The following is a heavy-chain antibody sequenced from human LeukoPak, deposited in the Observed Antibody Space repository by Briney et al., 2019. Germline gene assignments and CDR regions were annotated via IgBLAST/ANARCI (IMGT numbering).Heavy chain of an antibody. V-gene: IGHV3-66*01. J-gene: IGHJ4*02. CDR3: AREVSRRDGFDY. CDR2: IYSGGDT. D-gene: IGHD4-17*01. CDR1: GFTVRTYY. Sequence: GGSLRLSCAASGFTVRTYYMAWVRQAPGKGLEWVSVIYSGGDTYYADSVKGRFTISRDDSKNMIYLEMSTLKAEDTAVYYCAREVSRRDGFDYWGQGTLVTVSS.